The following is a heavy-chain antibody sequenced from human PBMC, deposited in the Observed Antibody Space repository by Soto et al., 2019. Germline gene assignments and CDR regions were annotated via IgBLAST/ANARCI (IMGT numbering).Heavy chain of an antibody. CDR1: GFTFSSYA. J-gene: IGHJ4*02. CDR3: TGLTTVVTDY. Sequence: LRLSCPASGFTFSSYAMIWVRQAPGKGLEWVSATSGSGGSTYYADSVKGRFTISRDNSKNTLYLQMNSLRAEDTAVYYCTGLTTVVTDYWGQGTLVTVSS. V-gene: IGHV3-23*01. CDR2: TSGSGGST. D-gene: IGHD4-17*01.